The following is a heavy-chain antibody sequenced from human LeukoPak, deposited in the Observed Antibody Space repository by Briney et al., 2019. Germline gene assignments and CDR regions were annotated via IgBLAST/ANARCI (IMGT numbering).Heavy chain of an antibody. Sequence: MTSETLSLTCTVSGVSISSGGYYWSWIRQHPGKGLEWIGYIYYSGGTYYNPSLKSRVTISVDTSKNQFSLKLSSVTAADTAVYYCARCITMVRGVTHYGMDVWGQGTTVTVSS. CDR3: ARCITMVRGVTHYGMDV. CDR1: GVSISSGGYY. CDR2: IYYSGGT. J-gene: IGHJ6*02. D-gene: IGHD3-10*01. V-gene: IGHV4-31*03.